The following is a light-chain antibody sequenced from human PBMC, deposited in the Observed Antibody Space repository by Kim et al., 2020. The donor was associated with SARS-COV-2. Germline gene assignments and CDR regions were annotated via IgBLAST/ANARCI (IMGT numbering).Light chain of an antibody. J-gene: IGKJ4*01. Sequence: EIVLTQSPGTLSLSPGERATLSCRASQSVSSNYLAWYQQKPCQAPRLLIYAASSRATGIPDRFSGSGSGTDFTLTISRLEPEDFAVYYCQKDISAPLTLGGGTK. CDR2: AAS. CDR3: QKDISAPLT. V-gene: IGKV3-20*01. CDR1: QSVSSNY.